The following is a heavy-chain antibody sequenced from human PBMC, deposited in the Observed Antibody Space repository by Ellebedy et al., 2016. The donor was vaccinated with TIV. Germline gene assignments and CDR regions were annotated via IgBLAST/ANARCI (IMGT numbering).Heavy chain of an antibody. Sequence: GGSLRLSCVTSGFTFSSYAMSWVRQAPGKVLDLVSTIRDSGSNTHYADSVKGRFTITRDNSKNTLYLQMNSLRAEGTAVYYCARDVSSSPFFDYWGQGTLVTVSS. CDR1: GFTFSSYA. CDR2: IRDSGSNT. D-gene: IGHD2-2*01. V-gene: IGHV3-23*01. J-gene: IGHJ4*02. CDR3: ARDVSSSPFFDY.